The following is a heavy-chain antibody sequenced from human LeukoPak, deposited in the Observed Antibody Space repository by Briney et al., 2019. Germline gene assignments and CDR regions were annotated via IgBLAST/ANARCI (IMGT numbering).Heavy chain of an antibody. J-gene: IGHJ4*02. CDR1: GYTFTGYY. CDR2: INPNSGGT. D-gene: IGHD6-19*01. Sequence: ASVKVSCKASGYTFTGYYMNWVRQAPGQGLEWMGWINPNSGGTNYAQKFQGRVTMTRDTSINTAYMELSRLTSDDTAVYYCARVRWGWLANEVHFDYWGQGTLVTVSS. CDR3: ARVRWGWLANEVHFDY. V-gene: IGHV1-2*02.